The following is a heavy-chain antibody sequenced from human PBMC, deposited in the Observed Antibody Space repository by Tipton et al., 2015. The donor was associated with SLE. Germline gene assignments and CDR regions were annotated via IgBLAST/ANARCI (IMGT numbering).Heavy chain of an antibody. D-gene: IGHD6-13*01. CDR3: ARPRGGAAAGPFDY. CDR1: GGSISSSSYY. Sequence: TLSLTCTVSGGSISSSSYYWGWIRQPPGKGLEWIGSIYYSGSTYYNPSLKSRVTISVDTSKNQFSLKLSSVTAADTAVYYCARPRGGAAAGPFDYWGQGTLVTVSS. J-gene: IGHJ4*02. V-gene: IGHV4-39*07. CDR2: IYYSGST.